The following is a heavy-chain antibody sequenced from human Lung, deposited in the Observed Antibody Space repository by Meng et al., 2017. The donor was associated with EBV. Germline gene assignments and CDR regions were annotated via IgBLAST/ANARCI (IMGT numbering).Heavy chain of an antibody. J-gene: IGHJ4*02. V-gene: IGHV4-4*02. Sequence: QLQGSAPGLVRPSGTLSLTCSVSGDSLKSDYWWNWLRQSPEKGLEWVGEIYHTGTTFYTPSLKNRITISVDKSNNKFSLRLTSVTAADTARYYCASASGAAPGPYQFDFWGRGSLVTVPS. CDR2: IYHTGTT. CDR3: ASASGAAPGPYQFDF. CDR1: GDSLKSDYW. D-gene: IGHD6-13*01.